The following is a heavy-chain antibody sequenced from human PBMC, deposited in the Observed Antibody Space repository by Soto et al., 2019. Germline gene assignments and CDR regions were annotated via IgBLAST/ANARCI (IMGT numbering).Heavy chain of an antibody. D-gene: IGHD6-13*01. CDR3: ARTSAAGKYYYGMDV. CDR1: GYSFTSYW. CDR2: IYPGDSDT. Sequence: PGESLKISCKGSGYSFTSYWIGWVRQMPGKGLEWMGIIYPGDSDTRYSPSFQGQVTISADKFISTAYLQWSSLKASYTSMYYCARTSAAGKYYYGMDVWGQGTTVTVSS. J-gene: IGHJ6*02. V-gene: IGHV5-51*01.